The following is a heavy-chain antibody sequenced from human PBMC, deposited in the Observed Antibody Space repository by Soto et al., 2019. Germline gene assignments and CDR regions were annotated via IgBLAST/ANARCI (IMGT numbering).Heavy chain of an antibody. CDR1: GYMCNIYG. CDR3: ARDETYTAGWYFEH. CDR2: ISGYNGKT. V-gene: IGHV1-18*01. J-gene: IGHJ4*02. Sequence: QVQLVQSGAEVKTRGALGKVSCKASGYMCNIYGMSWLRQAPGQALEWIGWISGYNGKTDLAQKFQGRVTMTTEASTSTVYMELTSLRFDDTALYYCARDETYTAGWYFEHWGQGTLVTVPS. D-gene: IGHD6-19*01.